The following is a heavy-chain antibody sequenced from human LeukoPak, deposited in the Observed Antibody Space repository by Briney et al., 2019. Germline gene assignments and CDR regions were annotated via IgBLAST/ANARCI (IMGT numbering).Heavy chain of an antibody. J-gene: IGHJ4*02. CDR3: ARNLRYCSGDSCSSDYFDY. CDR2: IKEDGSEK. V-gene: IGHV3-7*01. Sequence: GGSLRLSCAASGFTFSNYWMSWVRQAPGKGLEWVANIKEDGSEKYYVDSVKGRFTISRDNAKNSLSLEMDNLRAEDTTVYYCARNLRYCSGDSCSSDYFDYWGQGTLVTVSS. D-gene: IGHD2-15*01. CDR1: GFTFSNYW.